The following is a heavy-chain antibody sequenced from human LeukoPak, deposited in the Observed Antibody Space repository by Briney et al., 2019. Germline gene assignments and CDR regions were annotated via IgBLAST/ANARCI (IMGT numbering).Heavy chain of an antibody. CDR1: GFTFDDYA. J-gene: IGHJ1*01. CDR3: AKGPYSSSWSGYFQH. CDR2: ISWNSGSI. Sequence: GGSLRLSCAASGFTFDDYAMQWVRQAPGKGLEWVSGISWNSGSIGYADSEKGRFTISRDNAKNSLYLQMNSLRAEDTALYYCAKGPYSSSWSGYFQHWGQGTLVTVSS. V-gene: IGHV3-9*01. D-gene: IGHD6-13*01.